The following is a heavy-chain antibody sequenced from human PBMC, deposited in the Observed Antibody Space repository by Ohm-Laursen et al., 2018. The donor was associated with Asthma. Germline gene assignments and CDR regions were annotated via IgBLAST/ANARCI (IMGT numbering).Heavy chain of an antibody. CDR3: AKWEENTRYYYYYGMDV. CDR2: ISGSGGST. D-gene: IGHD1-26*01. CDR1: GFTFSSYA. J-gene: IGHJ6*02. V-gene: IGHV3-23*01. Sequence: SLRLSCAASGFTFSSYAMSWVRQAPGKGLEWVSAISGSGGSTYYADSVKGRFTISRDNSKNTLYLQMNSLRAEDTAVYYCAKWEENTRYYYYYGMDVWGQGTTVTVSS.